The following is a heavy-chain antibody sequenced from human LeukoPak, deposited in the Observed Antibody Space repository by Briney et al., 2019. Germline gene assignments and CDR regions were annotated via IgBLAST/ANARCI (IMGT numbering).Heavy chain of an antibody. V-gene: IGHV3-23*01. CDR1: GFTFTSHA. CDR2: ISGTTGRT. D-gene: IGHD1-14*01. CDR3: AKVHNSSRWFDP. J-gene: IGHJ5*02. Sequence: PGGSLRLSCATSGFTFTSHAMTWVRQAPGKGLEWVSGISGTTGRTFYGDSVKGRFTISRDNSKNTVYLQMKSLRAEDTAVYYCAKVHNSSRWFDPWGQGTLVTVSS.